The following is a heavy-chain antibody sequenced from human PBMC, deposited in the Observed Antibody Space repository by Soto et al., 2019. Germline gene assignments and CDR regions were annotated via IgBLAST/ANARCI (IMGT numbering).Heavy chain of an antibody. Sequence: QVQLVQSGAEVKKPGASVKVSCKASGYTFTSYYMHWVRQAPGQGLEWMGIINPSGGSTSYAQKFQGRVTMTKDTSTSTGYMELSSLGSEDTAVYYCARDRSYAFHTSGMDVWGQGTTVNVSS. V-gene: IGHV1-46*01. J-gene: IGHJ6*02. CDR1: GYTFTSYY. D-gene: IGHD3-3*01. CDR3: ARDRSYAFHTSGMDV. CDR2: INPSGGST.